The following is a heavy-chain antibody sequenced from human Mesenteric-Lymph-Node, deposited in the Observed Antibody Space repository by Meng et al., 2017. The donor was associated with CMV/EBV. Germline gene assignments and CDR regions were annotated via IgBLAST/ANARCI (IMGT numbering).Heavy chain of an antibody. CDR3: ARDGYDFWSGYIRGPPYGMDV. V-gene: IGHV3-30-3*01. CDR1: GITLSNYA. Sequence: GESLKISCAASGITLSNYAMHWVRQAPGKGLEWVAIISYDGNNNYYTDSVKGRFTISRDNSKNTLYLQMNSLRAEDTAVYYCARDGYDFWSGYIRGPPYGMDVWGQGTTVTVSS. CDR2: ISYDGNNN. J-gene: IGHJ6*02. D-gene: IGHD3-3*01.